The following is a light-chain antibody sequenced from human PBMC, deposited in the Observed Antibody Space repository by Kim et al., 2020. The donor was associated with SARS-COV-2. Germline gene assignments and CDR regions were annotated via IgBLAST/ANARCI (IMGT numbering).Light chain of an antibody. CDR2: DVS. J-gene: IGLJ2*01. CDR3: SSYTSSSVV. V-gene: IGLV2-14*03. CDR1: SSDVGDYNY. Sequence: QSVLTQPASVSGSPGQSITISCTATSSDVGDYNYVSWYQQHPGKAPKLMIYDVSNRPSGVSNRFSGSKSGNTASLTISGLQAEDEADYYCSSYTSSSVVFGGGTQLTVL.